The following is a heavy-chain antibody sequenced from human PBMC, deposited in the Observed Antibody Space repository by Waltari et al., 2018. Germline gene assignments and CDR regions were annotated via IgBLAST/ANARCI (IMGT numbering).Heavy chain of an antibody. J-gene: IGHJ6*02. D-gene: IGHD4-17*01. CDR1: GGTFSSYT. Sequence: QVQLVQSGAEVKKPGSSVQVSCTASGGTFSSYTISWVRQAPGQGLEWMGRIIPILGIANYAQKFQGRVTITADKSTSTAYMELSSLRSEDTAVYYCARVTKDYYYGMDVWGQGTTVTVSS. CDR2: IIPILGIA. V-gene: IGHV1-69*02. CDR3: ARVTKDYYYGMDV.